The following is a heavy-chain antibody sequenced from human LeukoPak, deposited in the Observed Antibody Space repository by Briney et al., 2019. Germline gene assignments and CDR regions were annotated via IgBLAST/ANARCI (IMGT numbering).Heavy chain of an antibody. CDR1: GFTFSVYA. V-gene: IGHV3-23*01. D-gene: IGHD3-3*01. CDR2: ISGSGGST. J-gene: IGHJ5*02. CDR3: AKVWSADFWSGYFAWFDP. Sequence: GGSLRLSCTASGFTFSVYAMIWVRQAPEKGLEWVSGISGSGGSTYYADSVKGRFTISRDNSKNTLYLQMNSLRAEDTAVYYCAKVWSADFWSGYFAWFDPWGQGTLVTVSS.